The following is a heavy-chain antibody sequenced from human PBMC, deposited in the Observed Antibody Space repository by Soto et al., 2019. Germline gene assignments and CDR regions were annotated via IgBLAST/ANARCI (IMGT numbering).Heavy chain of an antibody. CDR2: MNPNSGNT. CDR1: GYTFTSYD. Sequence: ASVKVSCKASGYTFTSYDINWVRQATGQGLEWMGWMNPNSGNTGYAQKFQGRVTMTRNTSISTAYMELSSLRSEDTAVYYCARAGGDIVVVVAAHDAFDIWGQGTMVTVSS. D-gene: IGHD2-15*01. V-gene: IGHV1-8*01. CDR3: ARAGGDIVVVVAAHDAFDI. J-gene: IGHJ3*02.